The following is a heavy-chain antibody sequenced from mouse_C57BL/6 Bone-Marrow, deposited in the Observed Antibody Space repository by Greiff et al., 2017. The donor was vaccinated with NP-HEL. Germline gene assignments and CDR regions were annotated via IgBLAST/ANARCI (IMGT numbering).Heavy chain of an antibody. D-gene: IGHD1-1*01. J-gene: IGHJ2*01. CDR3: ARDGDYYGSSLDY. Sequence: QVQLQQPGAELVMPGASVKLSCKASGYTFTSYWMHWVKQRPGQGLEWIGEIDPSDSYTTYNQKFKGKSTLTVEQSSSTAYMQLSSLTSEDSAVYYGARDGDYYGSSLDYWGQGTTLTVSS. CDR2: IDPSDSYT. CDR1: GYTFTSYW. V-gene: IGHV1-69*01.